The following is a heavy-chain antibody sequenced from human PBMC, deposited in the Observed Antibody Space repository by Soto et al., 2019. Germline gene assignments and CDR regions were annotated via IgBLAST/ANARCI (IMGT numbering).Heavy chain of an antibody. CDR1: GGSISSGGYY. CDR3: ASCSGVSCYSLAFNI. CDR2: IYYSGNT. D-gene: IGHD2-15*01. Sequence: QVQLQESGPGLVKPSQTLSLTCTVSGGSISSGGYYWSWIRQHPGKGLEWIGYIYYSGNTYYNPSLKSRVTISVDTSKNLFSLKLSSVTAADTAVYYCASCSGVSCYSLAFNIWGQGTMVTVSS. J-gene: IGHJ3*02. V-gene: IGHV4-31*03.